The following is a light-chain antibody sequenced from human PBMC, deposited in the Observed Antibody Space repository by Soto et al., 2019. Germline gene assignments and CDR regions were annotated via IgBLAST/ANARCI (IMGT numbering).Light chain of an antibody. CDR3: QQYDKWPLT. CDR2: DAL. CDR1: QSVKSR. Sequence: EKVMTQSPANLSVSPGERATLSCRASQSVKSRLAWYQQKPGQAPRLLIYDALTRATGIPPRFSGSASGASFTHTISNLQSEDFAVYYCQQYDKWPLTLGGGTKVEIK. V-gene: IGKV3-15*01. J-gene: IGKJ4*01.